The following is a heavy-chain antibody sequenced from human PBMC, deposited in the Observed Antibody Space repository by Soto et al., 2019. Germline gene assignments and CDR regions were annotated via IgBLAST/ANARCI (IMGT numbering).Heavy chain of an antibody. J-gene: IGHJ4*02. Sequence: ASVKVSCKASGYTFTSYDINWVRQATGQGLEWMGWMNPNSGNTGYAQKFQGRVTMTRNTSISTAYMELSSLRSEDTAVHYCARGFAQWLVPGYWGQGTLVTVSS. CDR3: ARGFAQWLVPGY. CDR2: MNPNSGNT. CDR1: GYTFTSYD. V-gene: IGHV1-8*01. D-gene: IGHD6-19*01.